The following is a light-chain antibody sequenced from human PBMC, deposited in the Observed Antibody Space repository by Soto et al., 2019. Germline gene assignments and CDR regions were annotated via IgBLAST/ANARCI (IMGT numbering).Light chain of an antibody. V-gene: IGKV3-11*01. J-gene: IGKJ1*01. CDR1: QSVGSY. CDR3: QQRRSWPT. CDR2: DAS. Sequence: EIVLTQSPATLSLSPGERATLSCRASQSVGSYLAWYQQKPGQAPRLLISDASNRATGIPAKFSGGGSGTDFTLPISSLEPEDFAVYYCQQRRSWPTFGQGTNVQI.